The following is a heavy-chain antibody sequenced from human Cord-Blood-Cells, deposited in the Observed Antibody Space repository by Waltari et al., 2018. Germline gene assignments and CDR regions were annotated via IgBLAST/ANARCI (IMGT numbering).Heavy chain of an antibody. J-gene: IGHJ4*02. CDR1: GFTFSSYW. CDR3: ARGRSSFFDY. Sequence: EVQLVESGGGLVQPGGSLRLSCAASGFTFSSYWMRWVGQAPGKGLEWVANIKQDGSEKYYVDSVKGRFTISRDNAKNSLYLQMNSLRADDTAVYYCARGRSSFFDYWGQGTLVTVSS. D-gene: IGHD6-6*01. V-gene: IGHV3-7*01. CDR2: IKQDGSEK.